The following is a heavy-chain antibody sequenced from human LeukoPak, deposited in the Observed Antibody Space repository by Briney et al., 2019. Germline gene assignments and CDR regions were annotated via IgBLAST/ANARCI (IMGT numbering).Heavy chain of an antibody. Sequence: SVKVSCKASGGTFSSYAISWVRQAPGQGLEWMGRIIPILGIANYAQKFQGRVTITADKSTSTAYMELSSLRSEDTAVYYCARDPNYYGSGSPENGMDVWGQGTTVTVSS. J-gene: IGHJ6*02. CDR1: GGTFSSYA. CDR2: IIPILGIA. V-gene: IGHV1-69*04. CDR3: ARDPNYYGSGSPENGMDV. D-gene: IGHD3-10*01.